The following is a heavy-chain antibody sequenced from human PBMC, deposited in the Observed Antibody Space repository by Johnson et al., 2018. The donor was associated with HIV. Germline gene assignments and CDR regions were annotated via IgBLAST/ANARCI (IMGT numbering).Heavy chain of an antibody. V-gene: IGHV3-30-3*01. CDR3: ARSRWADDAFDI. J-gene: IGHJ3*02. CDR2: ISYDGANK. D-gene: IGHD1-26*01. CDR1: GFTFSSYA. Sequence: QVQLVESGGGVVQPGRSLRLSCAASGFTFSSYAMHWVRQAPGKGLEWLTSISYDGANKYYADSVRGRFTISRDNAKNTVYLQMISLRAEDMAVYYCARSRWADDAFDIWGQGTMVTVSS.